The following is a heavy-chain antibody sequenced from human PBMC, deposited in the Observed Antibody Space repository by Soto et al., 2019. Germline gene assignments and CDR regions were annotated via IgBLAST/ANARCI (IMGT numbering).Heavy chain of an antibody. V-gene: IGHV3-33*08. D-gene: IGHD6-13*01. CDR2: IWYDGSNK. CDR1: GFTFSSYG. CDR3: ARQAAAGHYYYYGMDV. Sequence: GGSLRLSCAAPGFTFSSYGMHWVRQAPGKGLEWVAVIWYDGSNKYYADSVKGRFTISRDNSKNMLYLQMNSLRAEDTAVYYCARQAAAGHYYYYGMDVWGQGTTVTVSS. J-gene: IGHJ6*02.